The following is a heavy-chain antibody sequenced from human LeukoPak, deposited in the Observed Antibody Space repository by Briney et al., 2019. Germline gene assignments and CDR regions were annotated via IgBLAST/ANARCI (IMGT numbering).Heavy chain of an antibody. CDR1: GYTFTDYD. Sequence: ASVKVSCKASGYTFTDYDINWVRQASGQGREWMGWMNPNSGNTGYAQKFQGRVTITRYTSISTAYMELSSLRSEDTAVYHCARNMAGTGDFDYWGQGTLVTVSS. CDR2: MNPNSGNT. D-gene: IGHD6-19*01. V-gene: IGHV1-8*03. J-gene: IGHJ4*02. CDR3: ARNMAGTGDFDY.